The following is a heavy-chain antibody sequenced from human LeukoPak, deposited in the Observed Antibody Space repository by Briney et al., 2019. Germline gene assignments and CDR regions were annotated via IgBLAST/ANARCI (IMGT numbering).Heavy chain of an antibody. CDR3: ARERAAAGTDFDY. J-gene: IGHJ4*02. CDR2: ISSSSSYI. CDR1: GFTVSSNY. Sequence: SGGSLRLSCAASGFTVSSNYMSWVRQAPGKGLEWVSSISSSSSYIYYADSVKGRFTISRDNAKNSLYLQMNSLRAEDTAVYYCARERAAAGTDFDYWGQGTLVTVSS. D-gene: IGHD6-13*01. V-gene: IGHV3-21*01.